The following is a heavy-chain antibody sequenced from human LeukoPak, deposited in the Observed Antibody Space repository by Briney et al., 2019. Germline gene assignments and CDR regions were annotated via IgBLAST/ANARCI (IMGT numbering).Heavy chain of an antibody. J-gene: IGHJ6*03. CDR1: GFTFSSYA. CDR3: ARDGATFSGYDWYYYMDV. Sequence: GGSLRLSCAASGFTFSSYAMSWVRQAPGKGLEWVSAISGSGGSTYYADSVKGRFTISRDNSKNTLYLQMNSLRAEDTAVYYCARDGATFSGYDWYYYMDVWGKGTTVTVSS. D-gene: IGHD5-12*01. V-gene: IGHV3-23*01. CDR2: ISGSGGST.